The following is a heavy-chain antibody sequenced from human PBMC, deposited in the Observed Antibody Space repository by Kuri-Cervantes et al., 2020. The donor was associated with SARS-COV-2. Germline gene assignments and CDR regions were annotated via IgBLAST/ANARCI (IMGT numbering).Heavy chain of an antibody. Sequence: GESLKISCAASGFTFSSYAMHWVRQAPGKGLEWVAVISYDGSNKYYADSVKGRFTISRDNSKNTVYLQMGSLTPEDMGVYHCARDPLGQPPTTMTTFWVGEMDVWGKGTTVTVSS. CDR3: ARDPLGQPPTTMTTFWVGEMDV. J-gene: IGHJ6*04. D-gene: IGHD4-17*01. CDR2: ISYDGSNK. CDR1: GFTFSSYA. V-gene: IGHV3-30-3*01.